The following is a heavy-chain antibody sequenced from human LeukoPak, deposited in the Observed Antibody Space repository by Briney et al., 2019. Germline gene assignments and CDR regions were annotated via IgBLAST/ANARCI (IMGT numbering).Heavy chain of an antibody. Sequence: GGSLRLSCAASGFTVSSNYMSWVRQAPGKGLEWASVIYSGGSTYYADSVKGRFTISRDNSKNTLYLQMNSLRAEDTAVYYCARDNVLLWIGLDYWGQGTLVTVSS. CDR2: IYSGGST. CDR1: GFTVSSNY. CDR3: ARDNVLLWIGLDY. J-gene: IGHJ4*02. D-gene: IGHD3-10*01. V-gene: IGHV3-66*01.